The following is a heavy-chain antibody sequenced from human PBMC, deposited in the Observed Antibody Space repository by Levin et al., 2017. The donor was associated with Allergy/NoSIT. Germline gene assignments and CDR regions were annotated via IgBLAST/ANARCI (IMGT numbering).Heavy chain of an antibody. J-gene: IGHJ6*02. CDR2: LSFAGPPT. CDR1: FLFFTTLF. CDR3: ASHFTMIRGYGNYGMDV. Sequence: GGSLLLSFFFSFLFFTTLFLLFVRYSPCPFLSFLAVLSFAGPPTSYADSVKGRFTVSRDDSKNTLFLQMNSLRAEDTAIYYCASHFTMIRGYGNYGMDVWGQGTTVTVSS. V-gene: IGHV3-30*14. D-gene: IGHD3-10*01.